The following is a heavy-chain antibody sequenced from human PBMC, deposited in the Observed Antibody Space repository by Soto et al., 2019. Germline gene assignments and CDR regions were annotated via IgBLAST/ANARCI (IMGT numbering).Heavy chain of an antibody. J-gene: IGHJ6*02. D-gene: IGHD3-10*01. CDR2: INHSGST. V-gene: IGHV4-39*07. CDR1: GDSISSSNYF. CDR3: ARVSGIYYYGMDV. Sequence: SETLSLTCTVSGDSISSSNYFWGWIRQPPGKGLEWIGKINHSGSTYYNPSLKSRVTISVDTSKNQFSLKLSSVTAADTAVYYCARVSGIYYYGMDVWGQGTTVTVSS.